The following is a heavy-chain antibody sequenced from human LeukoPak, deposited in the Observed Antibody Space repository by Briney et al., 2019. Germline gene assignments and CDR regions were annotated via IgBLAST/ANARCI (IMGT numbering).Heavy chain of an antibody. Sequence: GGSLRLSCAASGFTFSSYSMNWVRQAPGKGLEWVSSISSSSSYIYYADSVKGRFTIPRDNAKNSLYLQMNSLRAEDTAVYYCARDDCSGGSCAFDYWGQGTLVTVSS. V-gene: IGHV3-21*01. CDR1: GFTFSSYS. CDR2: ISSSSSYI. J-gene: IGHJ4*02. CDR3: ARDDCSGGSCAFDY. D-gene: IGHD2-15*01.